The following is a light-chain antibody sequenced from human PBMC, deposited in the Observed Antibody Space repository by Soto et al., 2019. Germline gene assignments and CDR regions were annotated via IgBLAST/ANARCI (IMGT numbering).Light chain of an antibody. CDR1: QSISSY. Sequence: DIQMTQSPSTLSASVVYRVTTTCRASQSISSYLNWYQQKPGKAPKLLIYAASSLQSGVPSRFSGSGSGTEFTLTISSLQSEDFAVYYCQKYNNWPITFGQGTRLEIK. CDR2: AAS. J-gene: IGKJ5*01. CDR3: QKYNNWPIT. V-gene: IGKV1-39*02.